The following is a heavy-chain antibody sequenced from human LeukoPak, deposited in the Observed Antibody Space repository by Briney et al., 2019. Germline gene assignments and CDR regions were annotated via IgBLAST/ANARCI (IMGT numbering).Heavy chain of an antibody. Sequence: GGALRLSCAASGFTFSSYAIHWGRQAPGKGVGGGAVISYDGSNKYYADSVKGRFTISRDNSKNTLYLQMNSLRAEDTAVYYCAREMVRGVISYYYYGMDVWGQGTTVTVSS. CDR3: AREMVRGVISYYYYGMDV. V-gene: IGHV3-30-3*01. CDR1: GFTFSSYA. J-gene: IGHJ6*02. CDR2: ISYDGSNK. D-gene: IGHD3-10*01.